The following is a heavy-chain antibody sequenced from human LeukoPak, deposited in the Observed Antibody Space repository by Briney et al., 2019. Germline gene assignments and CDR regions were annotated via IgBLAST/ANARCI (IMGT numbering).Heavy chain of an antibody. CDR3: ARCSGGSTYHSDDY. CDR1: GFIFSRYW. V-gene: IGHV3-74*01. D-gene: IGHD2-15*01. J-gene: IGHJ4*02. Sequence: PGGSLRLSCAASGFIFSRYWVNWVRQAPGKGLVWVSRVSTDGTSTSYADSMKGRFTISRDNAKNTLHLQMNSLRAEDTAVYYCARCSGGSTYHSDDYWGQGTLVTVSS. CDR2: VSTDGTST.